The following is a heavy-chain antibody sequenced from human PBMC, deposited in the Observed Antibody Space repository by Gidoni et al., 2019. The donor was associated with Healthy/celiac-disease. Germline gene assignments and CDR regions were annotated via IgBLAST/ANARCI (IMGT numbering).Heavy chain of an antibody. CDR2: IYYRGST. CDR1: GGSISSSSYY. CDR3: ARQTRGIPYYYGMDV. Sequence: QLQLQESGPGLVKPSETLSLTCTVSGGSISSSSYYWGWIRQPPGKGLEWIGSIYYRGSTYYNPSLKSRVTISVDTSKNQFSLKLSSVTAADTAVYYCARQTRGIPYYYGMDVWGQGTTVTVSS. J-gene: IGHJ6*02. D-gene: IGHD2-21*01. V-gene: IGHV4-39*01.